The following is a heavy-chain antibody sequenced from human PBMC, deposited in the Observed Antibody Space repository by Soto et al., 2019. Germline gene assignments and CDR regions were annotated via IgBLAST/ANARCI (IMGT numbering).Heavy chain of an antibody. D-gene: IGHD3-16*01. J-gene: IGHJ5*02. CDR3: ARGGWRSYRVNWFDP. V-gene: IGHV4-34*01. CDR1: GGSFSGYY. CDR2: INHSGST. Sequence: SETLSLTCAVYGGSFSGYYWSWIRQPPGKGLEWIGEINHSGSTNYNPSLKSRVTISVDTSKNQFSLKLSSVTAADTAVYYCARGGWRSYRVNWFDPWGQGTLVTVSS.